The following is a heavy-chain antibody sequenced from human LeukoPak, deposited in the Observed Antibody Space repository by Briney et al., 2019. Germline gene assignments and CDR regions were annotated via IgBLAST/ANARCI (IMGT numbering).Heavy chain of an antibody. CDR1: GYTFTSYD. Sequence: ASVKVSCKASGYTFTSYDINWVRQATGQGLEWMGWMNPNSGNTGYAQKFQGRVTMTRNTSISTAYMELSSLRSEDTAVYYCARGRGRSSSWGHAFDIWGQGTMVTVSS. CDR3: ARGRGRSSSWGHAFDI. D-gene: IGHD6-13*01. V-gene: IGHV1-8*01. CDR2: MNPNSGNT. J-gene: IGHJ3*02.